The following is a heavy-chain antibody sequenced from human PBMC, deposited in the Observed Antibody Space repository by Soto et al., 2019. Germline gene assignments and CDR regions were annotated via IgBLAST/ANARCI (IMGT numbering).Heavy chain of an antibody. CDR1: GYTFTSYD. CDR2: MNPNSGNT. J-gene: IGHJ5*02. CDR3: ARGRVDFWSGYYSAFSWFDP. D-gene: IGHD3-3*01. V-gene: IGHV1-8*01. Sequence: QVQLVQSGAEVKKPGASVKVSCKASGYTFTSYDINWVRQATGQGLEWMGWMNPNSGNTGYAQKFQGRVTMTRNTSISTAYMELSSLRSEDAAVYYCARGRVDFWSGYYSAFSWFDPWGPGTLGTVSS.